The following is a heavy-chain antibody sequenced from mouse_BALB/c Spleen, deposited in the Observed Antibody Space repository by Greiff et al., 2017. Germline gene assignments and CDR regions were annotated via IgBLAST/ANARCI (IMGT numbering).Heavy chain of an antibody. CDR2: IDPENGDT. J-gene: IGHJ3*01. CDR1: GFNIKDYY. CDR3: NALDSSAWFAY. Sequence: EVKLMESGAELVRSGASVKLSCTASGFNIKDYYMHWVKQRPEQGLEWIGWIDPENGDTEYAPKFQGKATMTADTSSNTAYLQLSSLTSEDTAVYYCNALDSSAWFAYWGQGTLVTVSA. V-gene: IGHV14-4*02. D-gene: IGHD3-2*01.